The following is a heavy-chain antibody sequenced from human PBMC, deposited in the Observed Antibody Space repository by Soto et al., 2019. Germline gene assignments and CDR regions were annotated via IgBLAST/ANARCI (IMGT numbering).Heavy chain of an antibody. D-gene: IGHD5-12*01. Sequence: TSETLSLTCTVSGGSISSYYWSWIRQPPGKGLEWIGYIYYSGSTNYNPSLKSRVTISVDTSKNQFSLKLSSVTAADTAVYYCARGRYSGYDPYYSDYWGQGTLVTSPQ. V-gene: IGHV4-59*01. CDR1: GGSISSYY. CDR3: ARGRYSGYDPYYSDY. J-gene: IGHJ4*02. CDR2: IYYSGST.